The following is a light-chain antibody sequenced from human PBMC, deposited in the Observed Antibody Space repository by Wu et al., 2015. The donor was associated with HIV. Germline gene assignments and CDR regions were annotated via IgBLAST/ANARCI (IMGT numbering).Light chain of an antibody. Sequence: IQMTQSPSSLSASVGDRVTITCRASQAISNSLAWYQQKPGKAPKLLLHATSRLESGVPSRFSGSGSGTDYTLTISGLQPEDFATYYCQQYYTTLEYTFGQGTKLEIK. CDR2: ATS. V-gene: IGKV1-NL1*01. J-gene: IGKJ2*01. CDR3: QQYYTTLEYT. CDR1: QAISNS.